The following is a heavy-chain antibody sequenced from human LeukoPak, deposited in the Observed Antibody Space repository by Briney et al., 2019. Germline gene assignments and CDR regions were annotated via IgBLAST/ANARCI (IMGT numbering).Heavy chain of an antibody. V-gene: IGHV3-30-3*01. Sequence: GGSLRLSCAASGFSFSNYAMHWVRQAPGKGLEWVAVISYDGTNKYYAESVKGRFTISRDNSKNTLDLQMNSPRVEDTAVYYCARDPSRSGSYRFDSWGQGTLVTVSS. D-gene: IGHD1-26*01. J-gene: IGHJ4*02. CDR1: GFSFSNYA. CDR3: ARDPSRSGSYRFDS. CDR2: ISYDGTNK.